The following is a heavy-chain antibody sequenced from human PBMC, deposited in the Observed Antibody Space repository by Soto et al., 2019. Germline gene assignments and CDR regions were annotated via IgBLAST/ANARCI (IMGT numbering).Heavy chain of an antibody. Sequence: PSETLSLTCAVYGGSFSGYYWSWIRQPPGKGLEWIGEINHSGSTNYNPSLKSRVTISVDTSKNQFSLKLSPVTAADTAVCYCARGPYPLGGTMVRGVPPTYYYYYYMDVWGKGTTVTVSS. CDR3: ARGPYPLGGTMVRGVPPTYYYYYYMDV. D-gene: IGHD3-10*01. CDR1: GGSFSGYY. V-gene: IGHV4-34*01. J-gene: IGHJ6*03. CDR2: INHSGST.